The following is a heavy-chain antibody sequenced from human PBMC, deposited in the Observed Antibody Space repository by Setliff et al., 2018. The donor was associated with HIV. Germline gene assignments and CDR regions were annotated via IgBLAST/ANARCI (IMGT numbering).Heavy chain of an antibody. J-gene: IGHJ6*04. CDR3: TRRGSDSYYPRPLDV. Sequence: PSETLSLTCIVSGTSISDYYWNWIRLPPGKGLEWIGYIFYSGSTNYNPSLKCRVTISVDTSKNQFSLRLNSLTAADTAIYCCTRRGSDSYYPRPLDVWGKGTTVTVSS. CDR2: IFYSGST. V-gene: IGHV4-59*01. D-gene: IGHD3-10*01. CDR1: GTSISDYY.